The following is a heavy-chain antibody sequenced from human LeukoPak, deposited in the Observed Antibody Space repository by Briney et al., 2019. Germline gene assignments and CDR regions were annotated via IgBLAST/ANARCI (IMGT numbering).Heavy chain of an antibody. CDR3: AKDGKSIIRAYYFDY. CDR2: ISGSGGST. V-gene: IGHV3-23*01. CDR1: GFTFSSYA. J-gene: IGHJ4*02. D-gene: IGHD1-14*01. Sequence: GGSLRLSCAASGFTFSSYAMSWVRQAPGKGLEWVSAISGSGGSTYYADSAKGRFTISRDNSKNTLYLQMNSLRAEDTAVYYCAKDGKSIIRAYYFDYWGQGTLVTVSS.